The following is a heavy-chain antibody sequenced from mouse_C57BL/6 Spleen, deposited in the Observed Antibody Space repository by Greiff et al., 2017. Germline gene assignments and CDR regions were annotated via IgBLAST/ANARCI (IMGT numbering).Heavy chain of an antibody. CDR3: ARGELRRLDY. V-gene: IGHV1-69*01. J-gene: IGHJ2*01. CDR2: IDPSDSYT. D-gene: IGHD2-12*01. Sequence: QVQLQQPGAELVMPGASVKLSCKASGYTFTSYWMHWVKQRPGQGLEWIGEIDPSDSYTNYNQKFKGKSTLTVDKSSSTAYMQLSSLTSEDSAVYYCARGELRRLDYWGQGTTLTVSS. CDR1: GYTFTSYW.